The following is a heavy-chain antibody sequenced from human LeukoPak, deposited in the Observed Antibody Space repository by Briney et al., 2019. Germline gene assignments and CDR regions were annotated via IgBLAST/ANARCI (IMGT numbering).Heavy chain of an antibody. CDR1: GFTFSSYS. V-gene: IGHV3-21*01. J-gene: IGHJ5*02. CDR2: ISSSTSYI. D-gene: IGHD3/OR15-3a*01. CDR3: ARAGTGIGFDP. Sequence: GGSLRLSCAASGFTFSSYSMNWVRQAPGKGLEWVSSISSSTSYIYYADSVKGRFTISRDNAKNSLYLQMNSLRAEDTAVYYCARAGTGIGFDPWGQGTLVTVSS.